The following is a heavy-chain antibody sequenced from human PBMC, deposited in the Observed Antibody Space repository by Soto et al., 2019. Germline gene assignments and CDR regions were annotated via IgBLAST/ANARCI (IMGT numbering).Heavy chain of an antibody. CDR2: INPSGDTT. CDR1: GNTFTKYY. J-gene: IGHJ3*02. Sequence: SVTVSCKASGNTFTKYYIQWVRQAPGQGLEWMGIINPSGDTTIYAQKFQGRVTMTRDTSTSTVYMDLSSLRSEDTAVYYCATDPSNGRDDAFDIWGQGTMVTVSS. V-gene: IGHV1-46*01. D-gene: IGHD2-8*01. CDR3: ATDPSNGRDDAFDI.